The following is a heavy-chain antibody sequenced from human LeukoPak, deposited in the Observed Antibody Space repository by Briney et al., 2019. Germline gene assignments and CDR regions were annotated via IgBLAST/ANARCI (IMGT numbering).Heavy chain of an antibody. CDR2: IYYSGST. D-gene: IGHD3-9*01. CDR1: GGSISSYY. Sequence: SETLSLTCTVSGGSISSYYWSWIRQSPGKGLEWIGYIYYSGSTNYNPSLKSRVTMSVDTSKNQFSLKLSSVTAADTAVYYCARDLASLSRYFDLWGQGTLVTVSS. J-gene: IGHJ4*02. CDR3: ARDLASLSRYFDL. V-gene: IGHV4-59*12.